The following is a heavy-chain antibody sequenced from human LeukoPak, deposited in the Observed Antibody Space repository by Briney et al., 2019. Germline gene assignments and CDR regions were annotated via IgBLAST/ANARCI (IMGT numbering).Heavy chain of an antibody. CDR2: IYYSGNT. Sequence: SETLSLTCTVSGGSISRYYWSWIRQPPGKGLEYIGYIYYSGNTNSNPSLNSRVTISVDTSKNQFSLKLSSVTAADTAVYYCARRGSGASLEYYFDLWGRGTLVTVSS. D-gene: IGHD1-14*01. CDR3: ARRGSGASLEYYFDL. J-gene: IGHJ2*01. CDR1: GGSISRYY. V-gene: IGHV4-59*08.